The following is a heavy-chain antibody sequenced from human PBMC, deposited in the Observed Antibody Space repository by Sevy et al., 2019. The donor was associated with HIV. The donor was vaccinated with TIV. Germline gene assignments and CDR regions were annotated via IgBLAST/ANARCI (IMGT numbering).Heavy chain of an antibody. CDR2: ISSSSSTI. J-gene: IGHJ3*02. Sequence: GGSLRLSCAASGFTFSSYSMNWVRQAPGKGLEWVSYISSSSSTIYYADSVKGGFTISRDNAKNSRDLQMNSLRDEDTAVYYCARDQGDYYYDSSGYSDDAFDIWGQGTMVTVSS. CDR1: GFTFSSYS. CDR3: ARDQGDYYYDSSGYSDDAFDI. V-gene: IGHV3-48*02. D-gene: IGHD3-22*01.